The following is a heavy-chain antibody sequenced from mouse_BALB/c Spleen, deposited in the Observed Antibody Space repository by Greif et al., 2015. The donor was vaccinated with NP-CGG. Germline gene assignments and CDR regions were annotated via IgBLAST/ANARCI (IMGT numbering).Heavy chain of an antibody. V-gene: IGHV14-3*02. Sequence: EVKLVESGAELVKLGASVKLSCTASGFNIKDTYMHWVKQRPEQGLEWIGRIDPANGNTKYDPKFQGKATITADTSSNTAYLQLSSLTSEDTAVYYCARYYRYPYYAMDYWGQGTSVTVSP. CDR1: GFNIKDTY. J-gene: IGHJ4*01. CDR3: ARYYRYPYYAMDY. D-gene: IGHD2-14*01. CDR2: IDPANGNT.